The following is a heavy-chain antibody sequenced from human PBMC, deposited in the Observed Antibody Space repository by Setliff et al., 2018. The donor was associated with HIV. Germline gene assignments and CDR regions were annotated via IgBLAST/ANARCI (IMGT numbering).Heavy chain of an antibody. Sequence: PGGSLRLSCAASGFTFSSYDVHWVRQAPGKGLVWVSRVNTDGSSKTYADSVEDRFTISRDNAKNTLYLQMHDLRAEDTGVYYCHSGYDSEEQSYFDYWGQGTLVTVSS. V-gene: IGHV3-74*01. J-gene: IGHJ4*02. D-gene: IGHD5-12*01. CDR3: HSGYDSEEQSYFDY. CDR2: VNTDGSSK. CDR1: GFTFSSYD.